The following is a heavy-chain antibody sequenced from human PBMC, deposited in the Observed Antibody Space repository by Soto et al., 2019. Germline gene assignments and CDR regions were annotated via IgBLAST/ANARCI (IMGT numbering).Heavy chain of an antibody. CDR1: GYTFTGYY. D-gene: IGHD2-2*01. CDR3: ARSVVVPAAMGFEFDP. CDR2: INAGNGNT. Sequence: ASVKVSCKASGYTFTGYYMHWVRQAPGQRLEWMGWINAGNGNTKYSQKFQGRVTITRDTSASTAYMELSSLRSEDTAVYYCARSVVVPAAMGFEFDPWGQGTLVTVSS. V-gene: IGHV1-3*01. J-gene: IGHJ5*02.